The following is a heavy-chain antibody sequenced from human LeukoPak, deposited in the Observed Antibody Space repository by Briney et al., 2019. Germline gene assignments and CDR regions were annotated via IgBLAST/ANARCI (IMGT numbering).Heavy chain of an antibody. CDR2: INPNNGAT. J-gene: IGHJ4*02. V-gene: IGHV1-2*02. CDR3: ARPYCSGGSCHDFFDY. D-gene: IGHD2-15*01. Sequence: ALVKVSCKASGYTFTGYNIHWVRQAPGKGLEWMGWINPNNGATDYAHIFRGRVTMTRDTSISTAYMELSSLRSDDTAIYYCARPYCSGGSCHDFFDYWGQGTLVTVSS. CDR1: GYTFTGYN.